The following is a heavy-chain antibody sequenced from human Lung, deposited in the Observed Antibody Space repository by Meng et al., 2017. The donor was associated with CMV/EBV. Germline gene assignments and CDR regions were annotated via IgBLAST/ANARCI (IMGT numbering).Heavy chain of an antibody. V-gene: IGHV4-59*13. D-gene: IGHD3-16*01. J-gene: IGHJ4*02. Sequence: LXCTVSGGSISSYYWSWIRQSPGKGLDWIGFMNYRGSSNYNPSLKSRVTISVDTSKNQFSLKLTSVTAADTAVYYCARDFATGPRGDYFDYWGQGIXVNGAS. CDR1: GGSISSYY. CDR2: MNYRGSS. CDR3: ARDFATGPRGDYFDY.